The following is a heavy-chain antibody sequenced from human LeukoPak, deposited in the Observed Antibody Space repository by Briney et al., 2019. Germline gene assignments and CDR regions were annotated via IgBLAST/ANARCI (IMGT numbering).Heavy chain of an antibody. CDR3: ARAYKDRSLAGKKEFFQH. CDR1: GFTVSSNY. D-gene: IGHD6-19*01. CDR2: ISWNSGTI. J-gene: IGHJ1*01. V-gene: IGHV3-9*01. Sequence: PGGSLRLSCAASGFTVSSNYMSWVRQAPGKGLEWISLISWNSGTIGYADSVKGRFTISRDNANNFLHLQMNSLRAEDTALYYCARAYKDRSLAGKKEFFQHWGQGTLVTVSS.